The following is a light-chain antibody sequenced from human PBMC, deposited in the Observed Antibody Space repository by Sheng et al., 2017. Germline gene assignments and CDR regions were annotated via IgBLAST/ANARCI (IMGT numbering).Light chain of an antibody. CDR2: AAS. CDR1: QDVGSW. V-gene: IGKV1-12*01. CDR3: QQSFNFPPT. Sequence: DIQMTQSPSSVSASVGDRVIITCRASQDVGSWLAWYQQKAGKAPKLLIYAASTLQSGVPSRFSGSGSGTDFTLTISNLQPEDSATYFCQQSFNFPPTFGQGTKLEIK. J-gene: IGKJ2*01.